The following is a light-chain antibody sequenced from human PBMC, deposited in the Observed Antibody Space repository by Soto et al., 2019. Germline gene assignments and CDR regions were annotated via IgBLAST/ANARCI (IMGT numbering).Light chain of an antibody. CDR2: GAS. CDR3: QHYGSSTT. V-gene: IGKV3-20*01. J-gene: IGKJ2*01. Sequence: EIVLTQSPGTLSLSPGDRATLSCRASQSVSSSQLTWYQQTPGQAPRLLIYGASSRATDIPDRFSGSGSGTDFTLTISRLEPEDFAVYYCQHYGSSTTFGQGTKLDIK. CDR1: QSVSSSQ.